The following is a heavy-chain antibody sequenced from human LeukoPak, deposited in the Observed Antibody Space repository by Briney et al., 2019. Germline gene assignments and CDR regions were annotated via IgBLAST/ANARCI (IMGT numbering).Heavy chain of an antibody. CDR3: ARGGYSYGYGDDY. CDR1: GFTFSSYI. CDR2: ISSSSGYI. J-gene: IGHJ4*02. D-gene: IGHD5-18*01. Sequence: NSGGSLRLSCAASGFTFSSYIMNWVRQAPGKGLEWVSSISSSSGYIYYVDSVKGRFTISRDNAKNSLYLQMNSLRAEDTAVYYCARGGYSYGYGDDYWGQGTLVTVSS. V-gene: IGHV3-21*01.